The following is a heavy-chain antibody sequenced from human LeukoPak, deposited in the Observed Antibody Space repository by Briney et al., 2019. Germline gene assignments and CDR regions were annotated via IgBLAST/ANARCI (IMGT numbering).Heavy chain of an antibody. CDR3: ARGTIFGVAFDY. J-gene: IGHJ4*02. CDR1: GGSISSYY. CDR2: IYYSGST. D-gene: IGHD3-3*01. Sequence: PSETLSLTCTVSGGSISSYYWSWIRQPPGKGLEWIGYIYYSGSTNYNPSLKSRVTISVDTSKNQFSLKLSSVTAADTAVYYCARGTIFGVAFDYWGQGTLVTVSS. V-gene: IGHV4-59*01.